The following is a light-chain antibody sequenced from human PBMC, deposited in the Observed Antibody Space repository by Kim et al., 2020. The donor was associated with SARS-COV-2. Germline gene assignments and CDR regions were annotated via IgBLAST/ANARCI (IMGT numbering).Light chain of an antibody. CDR3: SSYTSSSTWV. Sequence: SVTISCTGTSSDVVSYNRVSWYQQPPGTAPKLMIYEVSNRPSGVPDRFSGSKSGNTASLTISGLQAEDEADYYCSSYTSSSTWVFGGGTQLTVL. V-gene: IGLV2-18*02. J-gene: IGLJ3*02. CDR2: EVS. CDR1: SSDVVSYNR.